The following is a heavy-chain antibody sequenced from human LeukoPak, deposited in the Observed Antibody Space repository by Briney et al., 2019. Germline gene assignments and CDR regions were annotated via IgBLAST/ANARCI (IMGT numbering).Heavy chain of an antibody. Sequence: ASVKVSCKASGYTFTSYDINWVRQATGQGLEWMGWMNPNNGNKAYAQKFQGSVTITRNTSISTAYMELSSLRSEDTALYYCARVGHYYGSGSSYTYYYYYMDVWGKGTAVTVSS. J-gene: IGHJ6*03. V-gene: IGHV1-8*03. D-gene: IGHD3-10*01. CDR1: GYTFTSYD. CDR3: ARVGHYYGSGSSYTYYYYYMDV. CDR2: MNPNNGNK.